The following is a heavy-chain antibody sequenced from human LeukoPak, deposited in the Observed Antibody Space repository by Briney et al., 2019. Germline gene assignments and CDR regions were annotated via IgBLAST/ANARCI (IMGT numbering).Heavy chain of an antibody. J-gene: IGHJ4*02. CDR2: INNEAGGA. CDR1: GFTFSNLW. CDR3: ARELTTVTPIGFDY. Sequence: GGSLRLSCAASGFTFSNLWMHWVRQGPGKGLVWVSRINNEAGGATYADSVKGRFTIPRDNSKNTLYLQMNSLRAEDTAVYYCARELTTVTPIGFDYWGQGTLVTVSS. D-gene: IGHD4-17*01. V-gene: IGHV3-74*01.